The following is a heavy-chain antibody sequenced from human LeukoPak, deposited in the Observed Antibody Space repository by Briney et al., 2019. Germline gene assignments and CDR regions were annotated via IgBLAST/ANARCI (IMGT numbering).Heavy chain of an antibody. CDR1: GYTFTSYG. CDR3: ARVQTLERMTYYFDY. J-gene: IGHJ4*02. D-gene: IGHD1-1*01. V-gene: IGHV1-18*01. CDR2: ISAYNGTT. Sequence: GASVKVSCKASGYTFTSYGISWVRQAPGQGLEWMGWISAYNGTTKYAQKVQDRVTITADESTSTAYMELSSLRSEDTAVYYCARVQTLERMTYYFDYWGQGTLVTVSS.